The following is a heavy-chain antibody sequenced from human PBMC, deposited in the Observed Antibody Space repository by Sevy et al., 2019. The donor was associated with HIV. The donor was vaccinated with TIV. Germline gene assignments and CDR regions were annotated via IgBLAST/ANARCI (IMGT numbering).Heavy chain of an antibody. CDR1: GYTFTSNW. J-gene: IGHJ4*02. CDR3: ARAGGVVYCDYGYFDH. Sequence: GESLKISCKGSGYTFTSNWIGWVRQMPGKGLEWMGIIWRRDSDTRYSPTVQGQVTISADKSISPAYLQWSSLKASDTAIYYCARAGGVVYCDYGYFDHWGQGTLVTVSS. CDR2: IWRRDSDT. V-gene: IGHV5-51*01. D-gene: IGHD4-17*01.